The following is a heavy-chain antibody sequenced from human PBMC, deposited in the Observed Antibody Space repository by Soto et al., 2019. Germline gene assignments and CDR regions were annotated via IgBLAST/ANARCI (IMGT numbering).Heavy chain of an antibody. Sequence: EVQLLESGGGLVQPGGALRISCAASGFTFTDYALSWVRQAPGKGLEWVATISGIGGSTYLADSVKGRRSISRDNSKNTVALLMNSLRAEDTAVYFCARGSSGYISSWYYFDYWGRGTLVTVSS. CDR3: ARGSSGYISSWYYFDY. CDR2: ISGIGGST. J-gene: IGHJ4*02. D-gene: IGHD6-13*01. V-gene: IGHV3-23*01. CDR1: GFTFTDYA.